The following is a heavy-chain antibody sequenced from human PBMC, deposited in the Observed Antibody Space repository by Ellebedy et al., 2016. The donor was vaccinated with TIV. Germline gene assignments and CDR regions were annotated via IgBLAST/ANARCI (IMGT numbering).Heavy chain of an antibody. Sequence: GESLKISCAASGFNFRSYWMTWVQAPGKGLEWVAKIRQEGDEIYYVESVKGRFTISRDNAKNSLFLQMNSLRVEDTAVYYCARRASYGDYAVQVNPWFDPWGQGTLVTVSS. CDR1: GFNFRSYW. J-gene: IGHJ5*02. CDR2: IRQEGDEI. D-gene: IGHD4-17*01. CDR3: ARRASYGDYAVQVNPWFDP. V-gene: IGHV3-7*01.